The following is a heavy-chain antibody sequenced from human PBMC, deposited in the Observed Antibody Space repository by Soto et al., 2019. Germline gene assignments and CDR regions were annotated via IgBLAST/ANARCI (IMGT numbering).Heavy chain of an antibody. Sequence: QVQLVESGGGVVQPGRSLRLSCAASGFTFSSYAMHWVRQAPGKGLEWVAVISYDGTNKYYADSVKGRFTIYGDNSKTLYLQMNSLRAEDTAVYYCVRDKSPYSSGWHNRHFDYWGQGTLVTVSS. V-gene: IGHV3-30-3*01. CDR3: VRDKSPYSSGWHNRHFDY. CDR1: GFTFSSYA. D-gene: IGHD6-19*01. J-gene: IGHJ4*02. CDR2: ISYDGTNK.